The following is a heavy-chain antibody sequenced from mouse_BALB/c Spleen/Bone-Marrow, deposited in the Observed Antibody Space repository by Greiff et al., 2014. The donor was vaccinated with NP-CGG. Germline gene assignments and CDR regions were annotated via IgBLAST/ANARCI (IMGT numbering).Heavy chain of an antibody. J-gene: IGHJ4*01. Sequence: VQLVESGAELARPGASVKLSCKASGYTFTGYWVQWVKQRPGQGLEWIGTIYPGDGDTRYTQKFKGKATLTADKSPSTAYMQLSSLASEDSAVYYCARSNYPYAMDYWGQGTSVTVSS. V-gene: IGHV1-87*01. CDR1: GYTFTGYW. D-gene: IGHD2-5*01. CDR2: IYPGDGDT. CDR3: ARSNYPYAMDY.